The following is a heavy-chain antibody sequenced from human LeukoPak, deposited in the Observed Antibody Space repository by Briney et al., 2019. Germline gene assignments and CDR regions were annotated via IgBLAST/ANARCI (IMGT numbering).Heavy chain of an antibody. V-gene: IGHV1-8*01. D-gene: IGHD6-19*01. CDR1: GYTFTSYD. CDR3: ARDRVGVGSSGWEN. CDR2: MNPNSGNT. J-gene: IGHJ4*02. Sequence: ASVKVSCKASGYTFTSYDINWVRQATGQGLEWMGWMNPNSGNTGYTQKFQGRVTMTRDTSISTAYMELSSLTSDDTAVYYCARDRVGVGSSGWENWGQGTLVTVSS.